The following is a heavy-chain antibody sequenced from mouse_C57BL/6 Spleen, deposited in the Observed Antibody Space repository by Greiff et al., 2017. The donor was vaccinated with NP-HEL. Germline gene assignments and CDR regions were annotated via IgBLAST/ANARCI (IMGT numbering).Heavy chain of an antibody. CDR2: IYPGDGDT. Sequence: QVQLQQSGPELVKPGASVKISCKASGYAFSSSWMNWVKQRPGKGLEWIGRIYPGDGDTNYNGKFKGKATLTADKSSSTAYMQLSSLTSEDSAVYFCARELITTVVANRPMDYWGQGTSVTVSS. CDR3: ARELITTVVANRPMDY. D-gene: IGHD1-1*01. J-gene: IGHJ4*01. CDR1: GYAFSSSW. V-gene: IGHV1-82*01.